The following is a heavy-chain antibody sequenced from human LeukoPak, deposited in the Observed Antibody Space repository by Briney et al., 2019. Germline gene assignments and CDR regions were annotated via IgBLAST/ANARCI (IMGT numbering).Heavy chain of an antibody. CDR1: GGSFSGYY. J-gene: IGHJ6*04. CDR3: ARISGVNCSSISCAPGNGMDV. CDR2: INHSGST. Sequence: SETLSLTCAVYGGSFSGYYWSWIRQPPGKGLEWIGEINHSGSTNYSPSFKSRVTISVDTSKNQFSLKLSSVTAADTAVYYCARISGVNCSSISCAPGNGMDVWGKGTTVTVSS. D-gene: IGHD2-2*01. V-gene: IGHV4-34*01.